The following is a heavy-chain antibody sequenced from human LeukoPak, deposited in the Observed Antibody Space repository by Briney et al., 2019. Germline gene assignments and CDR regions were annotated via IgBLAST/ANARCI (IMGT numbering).Heavy chain of an antibody. J-gene: IGHJ6*03. CDR1: GGSFSGYY. V-gene: IGHV4-34*01. D-gene: IGHD3-10*01. CDR3: ARLYGSGSYHLFYMDV. CDR2: INHSGST. Sequence: PSETLSLTCAVYGGSFSGYYWSWIRQPPGKGLEWIGEINHSGSTNYNPSLKSRVTISVDTSKNQFSLKLSSVTAADTAVYYCARLYGSGSYHLFYMDVWGKGTTVTVSS.